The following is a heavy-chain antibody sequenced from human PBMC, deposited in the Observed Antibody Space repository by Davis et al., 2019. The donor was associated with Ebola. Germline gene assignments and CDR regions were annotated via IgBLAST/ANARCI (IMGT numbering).Heavy chain of an antibody. CDR1: GGSISAYY. Sequence: SETLSLTCTVSGGSISAYYWSWIRQPPGKGLEWIGYIYYSGSTNYNPSLKSRVTISVDTSKNQFSLKLSSVTAADTAVYYCAAGRIAVAGVDYWGQGTLVTVSS. CDR2: IYYSGST. D-gene: IGHD6-19*01. CDR3: AAGRIAVAGVDY. V-gene: IGHV4-59*01. J-gene: IGHJ4*02.